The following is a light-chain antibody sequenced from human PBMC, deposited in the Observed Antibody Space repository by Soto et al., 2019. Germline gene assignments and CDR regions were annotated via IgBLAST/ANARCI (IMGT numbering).Light chain of an antibody. CDR1: QSVGGD. V-gene: IGKV3-15*01. J-gene: IGKJ4*01. CDR2: GAS. Sequence: EFVLTQSPGTLSVSPGERATLSCRASQSVGGDLAWYQQKPGQAPRLLIYGASSRAPGIPDRFSGSGSGTEFTLTISSLQSEDSAVYYCQQYENWPQLTFGGGTKVEIK. CDR3: QQYENWPQLT.